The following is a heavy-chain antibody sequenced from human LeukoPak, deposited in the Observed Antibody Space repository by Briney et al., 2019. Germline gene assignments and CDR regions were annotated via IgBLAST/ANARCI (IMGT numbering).Heavy chain of an antibody. CDR2: ISDDSNYI. Sequence: GGSLRLSCAASGFTFSDYSMNWVRQAPGKGLEWVSSISDDSNYIYYADSVKGRFTISRDNAKNSLYLQMNSLRAEDTAVYYCANHLACGSTSCSSFDYWGQGTLVTVSS. D-gene: IGHD2-2*01. J-gene: IGHJ4*02. CDR3: ANHLACGSTSCSSFDY. CDR1: GFTFSDYS. V-gene: IGHV3-21*01.